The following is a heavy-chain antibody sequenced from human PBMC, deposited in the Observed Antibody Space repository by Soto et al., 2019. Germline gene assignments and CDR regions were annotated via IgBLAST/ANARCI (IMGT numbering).Heavy chain of an antibody. CDR1: GFTFSDSS. CDR2: ISSSGTTI. CDR3: ARVCSSATCYSGGV. J-gene: IGHJ6*04. D-gene: IGHD2-2*01. V-gene: IGHV3-11*01. Sequence: QVQLVESGGGLVKPGGSLRLSCAASGFTFSDSSMSWVRQAPGKGLEWVSHISSSGTTIYYADSVKGRFTISRDNAKNALYLQMNSLRAEDTAVYYCARVCSSATCYSGGVWGKGTTVTVSS.